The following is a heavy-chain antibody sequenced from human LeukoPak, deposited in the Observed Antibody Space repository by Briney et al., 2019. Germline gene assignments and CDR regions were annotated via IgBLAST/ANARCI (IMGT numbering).Heavy chain of an antibody. J-gene: IGHJ4*02. CDR2: ISTSGSTK. V-gene: IGHV3-48*03. CDR1: GFTFSSYE. CDR3: ARDSGSSSWYFKFDY. Sequence: PGGSLRLSCAAPGFTFSSYEMNWVRQAPGRGLEWVSYISTSGSTKYYADSVKGRFTISRDKAKNSLYLQMNSLRAEDTAVYYCARDSGSSSWYFKFDYWGQGTLVTVSS. D-gene: IGHD6-13*01.